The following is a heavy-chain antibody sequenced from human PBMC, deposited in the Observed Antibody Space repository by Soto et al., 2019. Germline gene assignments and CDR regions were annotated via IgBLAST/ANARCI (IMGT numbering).Heavy chain of an antibody. V-gene: IGHV3-9*01. CDR3: AKDRGFRGSGSYLLYYYYYGMDV. D-gene: IGHD3-10*01. CDR1: GFTFDDYA. J-gene: IGHJ6*02. Sequence: GGSLRLSCAASGFTFDDYAMHWVRQAPGKGLEWVSGISWNSGSIGYADSVKGRFTISRDNAKNSLYLQMNSLRAEDTALYYCAKDRGFRGSGSYLLYYYYYGMDVWGQGTTVTVSS. CDR2: ISWNSGSI.